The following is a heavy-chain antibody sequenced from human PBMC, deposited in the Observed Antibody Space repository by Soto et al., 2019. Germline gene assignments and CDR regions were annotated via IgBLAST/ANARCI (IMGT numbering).Heavy chain of an antibody. J-gene: IGHJ5*02. Sequence: VHLLESGGGLVQPGGSLRLSCGASGFTFSNYAMSWVRQAPGKGLEWVSAISGSGRRTYYADSVKGRFTISRDNSKNTLYLQMNSLRAEDTAVYYCAKDGGGAPIFGVVNNWFDPWGQGTLVTVSS. V-gene: IGHV3-23*01. CDR3: AKDGGGAPIFGVVNNWFDP. CDR2: ISGSGRRT. CDR1: GFTFSNYA. D-gene: IGHD3-3*01.